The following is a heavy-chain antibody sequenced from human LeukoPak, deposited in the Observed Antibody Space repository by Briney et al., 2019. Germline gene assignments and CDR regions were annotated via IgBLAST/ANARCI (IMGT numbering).Heavy chain of an antibody. J-gene: IGHJ5*02. CDR1: GFTFSSYA. V-gene: IGHV3-23*01. D-gene: IGHD3-10*01. CDR2: ISGSGGST. CDR3: ARTPTPHITMVRGVITGWFDP. Sequence: GGSLRLSCAASGFTFSSYAMSWVRQAPGKGLEWVSAISGSGGSTYYADSVKGRFTISRDNSKNTLYLQMNSLRAEDTAVYYCARTPTPHITMVRGVITGWFDPWGQGTLVTVSS.